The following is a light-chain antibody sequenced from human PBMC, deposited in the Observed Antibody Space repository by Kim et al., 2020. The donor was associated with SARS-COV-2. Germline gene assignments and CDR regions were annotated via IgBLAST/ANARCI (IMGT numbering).Light chain of an antibody. CDR2: TNN. J-gene: IGLJ2*01. CDR3: AAWDDSLSGVV. CDR1: SSNIGSNP. V-gene: IGLV1-44*01. Sequence: ELTQPPSASGTPGQRVTISCSGSSSNIGSNPVNWYQQFPGTAPKLLIYTNNQWPSGVPDRFSGSKSGTSASLAISGLQSEDEADYYCAAWDDSLSGVVFGGGTQLTVL.